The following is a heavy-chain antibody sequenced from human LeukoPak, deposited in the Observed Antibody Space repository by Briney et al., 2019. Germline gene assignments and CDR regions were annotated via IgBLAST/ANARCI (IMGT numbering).Heavy chain of an antibody. CDR1: GFTFSSYG. V-gene: IGHV3-30*18. D-gene: IGHD6-13*01. Sequence: GRSLRLSCAASGFTFSSYGMHWVRQAPGKGPEWVAVISYDGSNKYYADSVKGRFTISRDNSKNTLYLQMNSLRAEDTAVYYCAKDRSWAGDYWGQGTLVTVSS. CDR2: ISYDGSNK. CDR3: AKDRSWAGDY. J-gene: IGHJ4*02.